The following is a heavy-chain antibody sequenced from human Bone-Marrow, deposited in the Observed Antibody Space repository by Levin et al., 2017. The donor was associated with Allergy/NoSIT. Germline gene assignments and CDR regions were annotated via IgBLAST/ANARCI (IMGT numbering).Heavy chain of an antibody. J-gene: IGHJ4*02. CDR1: GFVFSSYE. V-gene: IGHV3-48*03. Sequence: TGGSLRLSCAASGFVFSSYEMNWVRQAPGKGLEWVAFVSGAAGSIHYADSVKGRFTISRDNAKNSLYLQMNSLSAEDTAVYYCVRGRLDWGQGTLVTVSS. CDR2: VSGAAGSI. CDR3: VRGRLD.